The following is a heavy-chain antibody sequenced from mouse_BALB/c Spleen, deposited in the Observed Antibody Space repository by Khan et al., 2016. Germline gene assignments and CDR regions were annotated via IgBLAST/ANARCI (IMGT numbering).Heavy chain of an antibody. CDR3: ARADYGDNDAMDY. J-gene: IGHJ4*01. D-gene: IGHD1-1*01. CDR1: GYSITSDYA. Sequence: EVQLQESGPGLVKPSQSLSLTCTVTGYSITSDYAWNWIRQFPGNRLEWMGYISYSGSTSYNPSLKSRISITRDTSKNQFFLQLNSVTSEDTATDYCARADYGDNDAMDYWGQGTSVTVSS. V-gene: IGHV3-2*02. CDR2: ISYSGST.